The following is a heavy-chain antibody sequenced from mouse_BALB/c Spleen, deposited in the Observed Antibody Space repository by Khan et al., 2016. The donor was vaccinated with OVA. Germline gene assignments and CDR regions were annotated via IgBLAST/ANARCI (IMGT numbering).Heavy chain of an antibody. D-gene: IGHD1-1*01. CDR2: ISGDSSTV. V-gene: IGHV5-17*02. Sequence: EVELVESGGGLVQPGGSRKLSCVASGFTFTSFGMHWVRQAPEKGLEWVAYISGDSSTVYYTDTVKGRFTISRDNPKNTLFLQMTSLRSEDMAIYYCARSYFCGDYFDQWGQGTTLTVSS. J-gene: IGHJ2*01. CDR1: GFTFTSFG. CDR3: ARSYFCGDYFDQ.